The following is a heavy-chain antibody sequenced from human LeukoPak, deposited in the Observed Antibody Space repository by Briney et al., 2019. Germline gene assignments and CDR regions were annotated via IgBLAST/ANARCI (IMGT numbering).Heavy chain of an antibody. D-gene: IGHD3-22*01. CDR1: GYTFTGYY. CDR3: GETYYYDSSGYQIDY. J-gene: IGHJ4*02. Sequence: ASVKVSCKASGYTFTGYYMHWVRQAPGQGLEWMGWINPNSGGTNYAQKFQGRVTMTRDTSISTAYTELSRLRSDDTAVYYCGETYYYDSSGYQIDYWGQGTLVTVSS. CDR2: INPNSGGT. V-gene: IGHV1-2*02.